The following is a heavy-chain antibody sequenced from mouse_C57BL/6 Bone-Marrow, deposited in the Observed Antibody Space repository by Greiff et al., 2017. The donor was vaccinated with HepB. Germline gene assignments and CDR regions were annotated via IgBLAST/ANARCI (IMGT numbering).Heavy chain of an antibody. Sequence: QVQLQQPGAELVKPGASVKLSCKASGYTFISYWMHWVKQRPGQGLEWIGMIHPNSGSTNNNEKFKSKATLTVDKSSSTAYRQLSSLTSEDSAVYYCARERTGREAMDYWGQGTSVTVSS. CDR2: IHPNSGST. CDR1: GYTFISYW. CDR3: ARERTGREAMDY. V-gene: IGHV1-64*01. J-gene: IGHJ4*01. D-gene: IGHD4-1*01.